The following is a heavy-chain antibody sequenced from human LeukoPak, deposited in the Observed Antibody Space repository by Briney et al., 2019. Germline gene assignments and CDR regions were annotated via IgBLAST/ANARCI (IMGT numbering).Heavy chain of an antibody. CDR2: IYHSGST. CDR1: GYSISSGYY. D-gene: IGHD6-19*01. CDR3: ARVKRSGWSKNWFDP. Sequence: SETLSLTCTVSGYSISSGYYWGWIRQPPGKGLEWIGSIYHSGSTYYNPSLKSRVTISVDTSKNQFSLKLSSVTAADTAVYYCARVKRSGWSKNWFDPWGQGTLVTVSS. V-gene: IGHV4-38-2*02. J-gene: IGHJ5*02.